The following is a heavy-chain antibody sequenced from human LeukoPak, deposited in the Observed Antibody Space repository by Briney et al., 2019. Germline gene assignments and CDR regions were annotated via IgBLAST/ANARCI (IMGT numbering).Heavy chain of an antibody. Sequence: SETLSLTCTVSGGSISSYYWSWIRQPPGKGLEWIGYIYYSGSTNYNPSLKSRVTISVDTSKNQFSLKLSSVTAADTAVYYCARGGSYSGHADYWGQGTLVTVSS. CDR2: IYYSGST. CDR3: ARGGSYSGHADY. V-gene: IGHV4-59*01. J-gene: IGHJ4*02. D-gene: IGHD1-26*01. CDR1: GGSISSYY.